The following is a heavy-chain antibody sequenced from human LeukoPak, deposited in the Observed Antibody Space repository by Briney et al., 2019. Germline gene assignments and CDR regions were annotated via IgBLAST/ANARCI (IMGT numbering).Heavy chain of an antibody. J-gene: IGHJ4*02. V-gene: IGHV4-59*01. Sequence: SETLSLTCTVSGGSINNYYWSWIRQPPGKAPEWIAYISYSGSTNYNSSLKSRGTISMNTSKNQFSLKLSSVTTADTAVYYCARYSYKYFDYWGQGTLVTVSS. CDR1: GGSINNYY. CDR3: ARYSYKYFDY. D-gene: IGHD5-18*01. CDR2: ISYSGST.